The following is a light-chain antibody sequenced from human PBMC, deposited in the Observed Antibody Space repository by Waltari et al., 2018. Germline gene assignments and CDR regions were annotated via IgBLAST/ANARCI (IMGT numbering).Light chain of an antibody. CDR2: DAY. CDR3: QHYVRLPVT. J-gene: IGKJ1*01. V-gene: IGKV3-20*01. CDR1: PSIGKY. Sequence: DIVLTQFPGTLSLSAGERATLSCRASPSIGKYLAWYQLGPGQAPRLLIYDAYIRAAGIPDRVSGSGSGTDFSLTISRLEPEDFAMYYCQHYVRLPVTFGQGTKVEIK.